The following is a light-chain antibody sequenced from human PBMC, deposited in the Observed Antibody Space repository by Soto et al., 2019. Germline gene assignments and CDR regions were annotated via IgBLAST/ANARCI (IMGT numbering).Light chain of an antibody. CDR2: GDH. J-gene: IGLJ2*01. Sequence: QSVLTQPPSASGTPGQRVTISCSGSSSNIGSSTVSWYHQLPGSAPKLLIYGDHQWPSGIPDRFSGSKSGTSASLAISGLQSDDEADYYCAAWDDSLNAVLFGGGTKLTVL. CDR3: AAWDDSLNAVL. V-gene: IGLV1-44*01. CDR1: SSNIGSST.